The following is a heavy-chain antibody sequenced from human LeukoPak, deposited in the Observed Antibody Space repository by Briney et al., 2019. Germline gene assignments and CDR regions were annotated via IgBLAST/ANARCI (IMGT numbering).Heavy chain of an antibody. J-gene: IGHJ3*02. Sequence: GGSLRLSCAASGFTFSSDSMNWFRQAPGKGLEWVSSIGSSSSSIYYADSVKGRFTISRDNPKNSLYLQLNSLRAEDTAVYYCARETMEAFDIWGQGTMITVSS. CDR2: IGSSSSSI. V-gene: IGHV3-21*01. CDR3: ARETMEAFDI. D-gene: IGHD3-10*01. CDR1: GFTFSSDS.